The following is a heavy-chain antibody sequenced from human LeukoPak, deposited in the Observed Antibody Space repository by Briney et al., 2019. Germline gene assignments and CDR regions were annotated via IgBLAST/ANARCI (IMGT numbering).Heavy chain of an antibody. J-gene: IGHJ4*02. Sequence: SVKVSCKASGGTFSSYAISWVRQAPGQGLEWMGVIIPIFGTANYAQKFQGRVTITADKSTSTAYMELSSLRSEDTAVYYCARGGEDCSSTSRYSNYFDYWGQGALVTVSS. CDR1: GGTFSSYA. CDR2: IIPIFGTA. CDR3: ARGGEDCSSTSRYSNYFDY. D-gene: IGHD2-2*01. V-gene: IGHV1-69*06.